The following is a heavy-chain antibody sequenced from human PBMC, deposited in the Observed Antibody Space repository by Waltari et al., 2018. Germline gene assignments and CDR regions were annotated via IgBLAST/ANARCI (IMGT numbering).Heavy chain of an antibody. CDR3: ARGSVITSGGVIVPWFDP. V-gene: IGHV1-2*02. D-gene: IGHD3-16*02. Sequence: QLVQSGAEVKKPGASVKVSCKTSGYTFSDFYFHWVRQAPGQGLEWMGCINPKNGGTKYSQKFQGRVTMTRVTSTSTAYMEMRRLRSDDTAMYYCARGSVITSGGVIVPWFDPWGQGTLVTVSS. CDR2: INPKNGGT. CDR1: GYTFSDFY. J-gene: IGHJ5*02.